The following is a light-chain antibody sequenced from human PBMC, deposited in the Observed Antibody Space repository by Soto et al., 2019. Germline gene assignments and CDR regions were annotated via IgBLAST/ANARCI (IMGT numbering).Light chain of an antibody. CDR2: AGS. V-gene: IGKV1-39*01. Sequence: DIQMTQSPSSLSTSVGDRVTITCRASQGISTYLNCYQQKPGKAPKLLIYAGSILKSGVPSKYSGSGTETDFTLTISSLQPEDLPPYSCKQIYSTTWKVGQVTKVEIK. CDR3: KQIYSTTWK. J-gene: IGKJ1*01. CDR1: QGISTY.